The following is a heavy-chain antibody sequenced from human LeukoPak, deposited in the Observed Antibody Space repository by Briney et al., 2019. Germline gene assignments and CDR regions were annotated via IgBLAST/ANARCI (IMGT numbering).Heavy chain of an antibody. D-gene: IGHD5-18*01. V-gene: IGHV3-21*01. CDR1: GFTFSSYS. CDR3: ARDVDTAMVNDIAAAFDY. J-gene: IGHJ4*02. CDR2: ISSSSSYI. Sequence: GGSLRLSCAASGFTFSSYSMNWVRQAPGKGLEWVSSISSSSSYIYYADSVKGRFTISRDNAKNSLYLQMNSLRAEDTAVYYCARDVDTAMVNDIAAAFDYWGQGTLVTVSS.